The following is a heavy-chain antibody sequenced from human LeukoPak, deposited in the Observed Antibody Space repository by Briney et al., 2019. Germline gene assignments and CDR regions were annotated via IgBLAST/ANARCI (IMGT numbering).Heavy chain of an antibody. CDR1: GYIFTNYW. CDR3: ARQSRDGSKTRGYYFDL. D-gene: IGHD3-10*01. Sequence: GESLKISFQVSGYIFTNYWIGWVRQMPGKGLESMGIIYPADSDTTYSPSFQGQVTISADKSISTVFLQWSSLKASDTAMYYCARQSRDGSKTRGYYFDLWGQGTLVTVSS. J-gene: IGHJ4*02. CDR2: IYPADSDT. V-gene: IGHV5-51*01.